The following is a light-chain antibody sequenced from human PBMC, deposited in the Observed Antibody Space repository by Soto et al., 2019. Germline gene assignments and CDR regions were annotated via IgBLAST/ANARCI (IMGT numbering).Light chain of an antibody. J-gene: IGKJ1*01. Sequence: DIQMTQSPSTLSASVGDRVIITCRTSESITNRLAWFQQKPGRAPKVLIFDASSLESGVPSRFSGSGYGTEFSLTINSLQPGHFATYYCQHYRNVWKFGQGTKVDI. CDR2: DAS. CDR1: ESITNR. CDR3: QHYRNVWK. V-gene: IGKV1-5*01.